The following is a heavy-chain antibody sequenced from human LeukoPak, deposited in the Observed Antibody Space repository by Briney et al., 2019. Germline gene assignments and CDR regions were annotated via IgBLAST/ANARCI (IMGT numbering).Heavy chain of an antibody. D-gene: IGHD3-3*01. CDR3: AKDGGFGVVTLKAFDI. V-gene: IGHV3-30*02. Sequence: GGSLRLSCAASGFTFNSYGMHWVRQAPGKGLEWVAFIRYDGSNKYYADSVKGRFTISRDNSKNTLYLQMNSLRAEDTAVYYCAKDGGFGVVTLKAFDIWGQGTMVTVSS. CDR2: IRYDGSNK. CDR1: GFTFNSYG. J-gene: IGHJ3*02.